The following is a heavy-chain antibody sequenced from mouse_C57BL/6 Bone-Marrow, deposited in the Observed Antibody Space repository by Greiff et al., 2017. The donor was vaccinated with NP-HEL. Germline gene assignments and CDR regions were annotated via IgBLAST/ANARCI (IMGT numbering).Heavy chain of an antibody. CDR3: ARRIRPGYFDV. J-gene: IGHJ1*03. CDR2: INSDGGST. V-gene: IGHV5-2*03. Sequence: EVKLVESGGGLVQPGESLKLSCESTEYEFPSHDMSWVRKTPEKRLELVAAINSDGGSTYYPDTMERRFIISRDNTKMTLYLQMSSLRSEDTALYYCARRIRPGYFDVWGTGTTVTVSS. CDR1: EYEFPSHD.